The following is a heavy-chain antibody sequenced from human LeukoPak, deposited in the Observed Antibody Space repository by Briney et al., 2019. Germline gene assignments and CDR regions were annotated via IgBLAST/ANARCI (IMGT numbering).Heavy chain of an antibody. V-gene: IGHV3-23*01. CDR3: AKLLWFGGYCFDY. J-gene: IGHJ4*02. Sequence: GGSLSLSCAASGFSFSSSAMSWVRQAPGKGLEWVAAITESGGNTYYADSMKGRFTISRDNSKNTLYLQMNSLRAEDTAVYYCAKLLWFGGYCFDYWGQGTLVTVSS. CDR1: GFSFSSSA. CDR2: ITESGGNT. D-gene: IGHD3-10*01.